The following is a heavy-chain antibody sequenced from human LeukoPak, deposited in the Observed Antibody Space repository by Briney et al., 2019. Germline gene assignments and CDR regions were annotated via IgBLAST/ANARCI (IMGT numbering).Heavy chain of an antibody. CDR2: ISYDGSNK. J-gene: IGHJ4*02. Sequence: GGSLRLSCAASGFTFSSYAMHWVRQAPGKGLEWVAVISYDGSNKYYADSVKGRFTISRDNSKNTLYLQMNSLRAEDTAVYCCARGGYYYDSSGVDYWGQGTLVTVSS. V-gene: IGHV3-30-3*01. CDR3: ARGGYYYDSSGVDY. D-gene: IGHD3-22*01. CDR1: GFTFSSYA.